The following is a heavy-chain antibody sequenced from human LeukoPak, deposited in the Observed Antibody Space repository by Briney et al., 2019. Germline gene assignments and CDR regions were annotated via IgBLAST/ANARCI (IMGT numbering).Heavy chain of an antibody. J-gene: IGHJ3*02. V-gene: IGHV3-21*01. CDR2: ISSSSSYI. D-gene: IGHD7-27*01. CDR1: GFTFSSYS. Sequence: GGSLRLSCAASGFTFSSYSMNWARQAPGKGLEWVSSISSSSSYIYYADSVKGRFTISRDNAKNSLYLQMNSLRAEDTAVYYCARASSGDRGNDAFDIWGQGTMVTVSS. CDR3: ARASSGDRGNDAFDI.